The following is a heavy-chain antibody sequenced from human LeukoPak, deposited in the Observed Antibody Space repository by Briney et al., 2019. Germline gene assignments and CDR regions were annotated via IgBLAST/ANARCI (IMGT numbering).Heavy chain of an antibody. CDR2: IDTSGNT. V-gene: IGHV4-4*07. CDR1: GGSISSYY. J-gene: IGHJ6*03. CDR3: ARTLSSSSYYYYYYMDV. Sequence: SETLSLTCTVSGGSISSYYWSWIRQPAGKGLEWIGRIDTSGNTNYKPSLKSRVTMSVDTSKKQFSLKLSSVTAADTAVYYCARTLSSSSYYYYYYMDVWGKGTTVTVSS. D-gene: IGHD6-6*01.